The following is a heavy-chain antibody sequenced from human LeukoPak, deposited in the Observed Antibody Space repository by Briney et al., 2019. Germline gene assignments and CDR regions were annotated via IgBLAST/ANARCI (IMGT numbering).Heavy chain of an antibody. D-gene: IGHD4-17*01. CDR3: ARDVRYGVKDAFDI. V-gene: IGHV3-7*01. J-gene: IGHJ3*02. CDR1: GGSISSYY. Sequence: ETLSLTCTVSGGSISSYYWSWIRQPPGKGLEWVGKIKQDGSEKYYVDSVKGRFTISRDNAKKSLYLQMDSLRAEDTAVYYCARDVRYGVKDAFDIWGQGTMVTVSS. CDR2: IKQDGSEK.